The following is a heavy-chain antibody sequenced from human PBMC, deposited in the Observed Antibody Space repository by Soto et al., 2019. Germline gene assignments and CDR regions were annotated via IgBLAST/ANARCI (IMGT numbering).Heavy chain of an antibody. CDR3: ARGAFRAYYFDY. J-gene: IGHJ4*02. CDR1: GFTFSSYS. D-gene: IGHD3-10*01. CDR2: VNSDGTTT. V-gene: IGHV3-74*01. Sequence: PGGSLRLSCAASGFTFSSYSMNWVRQAPGKGLVWVSCVNSDGTTTNYADSVKGRFTISRDNARNTVYLQMNSLRAEDTAIYYCARGAFRAYYFDYWGLGTLVTVS.